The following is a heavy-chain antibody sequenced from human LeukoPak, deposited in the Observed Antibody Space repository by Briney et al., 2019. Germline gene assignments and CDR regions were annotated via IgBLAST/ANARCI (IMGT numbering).Heavy chain of an antibody. J-gene: IGHJ4*02. CDR3: ARDQIRGRPSNFDY. V-gene: IGHV3-30*02. CDR2: IRSDGSNK. D-gene: IGHD3-16*01. Sequence: GGSLRLSCAASGFTFGSYGMHWVRQAPGKGLEWVTFIRSDGSNKYYADSVKGRFTISRDNSKNSLYLQMNSLRAEDTAVYYCARDQIRGRPSNFDYWGQGTLVTVSS. CDR1: GFTFGSYG.